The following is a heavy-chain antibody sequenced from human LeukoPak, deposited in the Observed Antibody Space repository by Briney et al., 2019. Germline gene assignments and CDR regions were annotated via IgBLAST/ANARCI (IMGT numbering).Heavy chain of an antibody. Sequence: GASVKVSCKASGYTFTGYYMHWVRQAPGQGLEWMGWINPNSGGTNYAQKFQGRVTMTRDTSISTAYMELSRLRSDDTAVYYCARDSVLVLRFLEWFSGFDPWGQGTLVTVSS. V-gene: IGHV1-2*02. CDR2: INPNSGGT. D-gene: IGHD3-3*01. CDR1: GYTFTGYY. CDR3: ARDSVLVLRFLEWFSGFDP. J-gene: IGHJ5*02.